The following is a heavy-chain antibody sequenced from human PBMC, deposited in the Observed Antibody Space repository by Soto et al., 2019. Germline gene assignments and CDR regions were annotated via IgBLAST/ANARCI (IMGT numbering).Heavy chain of an antibody. V-gene: IGHV3-23*01. J-gene: IGHJ6*03. Sequence: GGSLRLSCAASGFTFSSYAMSWVRQAPGKGLEWVSAISGSGGSTYYADSVKGRFTISRDNAKNSLYLQMNSLRAEDTAVYYCARDFQDYNYYYYMDVWGKGTTVTVSS. D-gene: IGHD3-10*01. CDR1: GFTFSSYA. CDR3: ARDFQDYNYYYYMDV. CDR2: ISGSGGST.